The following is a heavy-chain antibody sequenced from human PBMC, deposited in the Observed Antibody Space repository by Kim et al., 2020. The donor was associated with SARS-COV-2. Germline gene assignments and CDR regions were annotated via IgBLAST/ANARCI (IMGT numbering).Heavy chain of an antibody. CDR2: IYYSGST. Sequence: SETLSLTCTVSGGSISSSSYYWGWIRQPPGKGLEWIGSIYYSGSTYYNPSLKSRVTISVDTSKNQFSLKLSSVTAADTAVYYCARHNGEQQLVLGYYYYGMDVWGQGTTVTVSS. CDR1: GGSISSSSYY. D-gene: IGHD6-13*01. V-gene: IGHV4-39*01. J-gene: IGHJ6*02. CDR3: ARHNGEQQLVLGYYYYGMDV.